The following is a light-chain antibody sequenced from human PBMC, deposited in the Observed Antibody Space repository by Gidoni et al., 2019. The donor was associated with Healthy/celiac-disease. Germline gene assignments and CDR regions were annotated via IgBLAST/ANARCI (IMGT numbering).Light chain of an antibody. J-gene: IGLJ1*01. CDR3: SSYTSSSTLGV. Sequence: QSALTPPASVSGSPGQSITISCTGTSSDVGGYNYVSWYQQHPGKAPKLMIYDVSNRPSGVAKRFSGSKSGNTASLTISGRQAEDEADYYCSSYTSSSTLGVFGTGTKVTVL. V-gene: IGLV2-14*03. CDR2: DVS. CDR1: SSDVGGYNY.